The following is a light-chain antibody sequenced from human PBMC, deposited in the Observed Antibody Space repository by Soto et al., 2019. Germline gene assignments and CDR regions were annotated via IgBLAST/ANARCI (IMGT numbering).Light chain of an antibody. CDR3: SSFTGNNKEV. CDR1: NSDVGGPNY. CDR2: DVS. Sequence: QSALTQPASVSGSRGQSVTISCTGTNSDVGGPNYVSWYQHHPGKAPRLMIYDVSHRPPGVSDRFSGSKSGNTASLTISGLQAEDEADYYCSSFTGNNKEVFGGGTKVTVL. V-gene: IGLV2-14*03. J-gene: IGLJ1*01.